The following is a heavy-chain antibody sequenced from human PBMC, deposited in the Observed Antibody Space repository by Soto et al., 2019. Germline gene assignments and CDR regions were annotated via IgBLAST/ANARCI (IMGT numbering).Heavy chain of an antibody. V-gene: IGHV4-34*01. D-gene: IGHD3-16*01. CDR3: GRAYDRSEDSAFDI. J-gene: IGHJ3*02. Sequence: SETLSLTCAVYGGSFSGYYWSWIRQPPGEGLEWIGEINHSGSTNYNPSLKSRVTISVDTSKNQFSLKLSSVTAADTAVYYCGRAYDRSEDSAFDIGGKGKMATV. CDR1: GGSFSGYY. CDR2: INHSGST.